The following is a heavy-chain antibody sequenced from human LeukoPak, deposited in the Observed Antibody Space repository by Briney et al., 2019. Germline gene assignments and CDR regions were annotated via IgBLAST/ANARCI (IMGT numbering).Heavy chain of an antibody. Sequence: TGGSLRLSCAASGFTFSSYSMNWVRQAPGKGLEWVSSISSSSSYIYYADSVKGRFTISRDDAKKSLYLQMNSLRAEDTAIYYCARDSTGYGYWGQGTLVTVSS. CDR3: ARDSTGYGY. J-gene: IGHJ4*02. CDR2: ISSSSSYI. CDR1: GFTFSSYS. D-gene: IGHD3-9*01. V-gene: IGHV3-21*01.